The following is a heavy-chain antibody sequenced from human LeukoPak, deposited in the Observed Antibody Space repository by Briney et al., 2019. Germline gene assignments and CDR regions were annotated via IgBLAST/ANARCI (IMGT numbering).Heavy chain of an antibody. V-gene: IGHV4-59*01. Sequence: SETLSLTCTVSGGSISSYYWSWIQQPPGKGLEWIGYIYYSGSTNYNPSLKSRVTISVDTSKNQFSLKLSSVTAADTAVYYCAREESGGDYDYWGQGTLVTVSS. D-gene: IGHD1-26*01. CDR3: AREESGGDYDY. J-gene: IGHJ4*02. CDR1: GGSISSYY. CDR2: IYYSGST.